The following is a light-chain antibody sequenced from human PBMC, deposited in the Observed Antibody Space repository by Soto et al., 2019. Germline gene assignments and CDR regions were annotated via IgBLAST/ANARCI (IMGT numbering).Light chain of an antibody. CDR1: SGDIGTYHY. CDR3: GSYRKSNTFV. J-gene: IGLJ1*01. CDR2: EVS. Sequence: QSALTQPASVSGSPGQSITISCTGTSGDIGTYHYVSWFQQHPGKAPKLIIHEVSHRPSGVSTRFSGSKSGTTASLTISGLQAEDEADYYCGSYRKSNTFVFGTGTKVTVL. V-gene: IGLV2-14*01.